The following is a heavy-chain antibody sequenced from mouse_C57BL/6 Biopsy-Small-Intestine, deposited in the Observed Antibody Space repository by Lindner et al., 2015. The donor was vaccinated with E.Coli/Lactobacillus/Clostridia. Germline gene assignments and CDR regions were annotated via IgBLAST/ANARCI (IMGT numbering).Heavy chain of an antibody. CDR1: GGTFTRFP. D-gene: IGHD3-2*02. CDR3: ARGSGTGNFDY. J-gene: IGHJ4*01. CDR2: IIPIFGST. Sequence: SVKVSCKVSGGTFTRFPIAWVRQDLGQGLEWMGGIIPIFGSTNYAQKFRDRVTITADESTSTAYMELSSLKSEDTAVYYCARGSGTGNFDYWGQGTLVTVSS. V-gene: IGHV1S18*01.